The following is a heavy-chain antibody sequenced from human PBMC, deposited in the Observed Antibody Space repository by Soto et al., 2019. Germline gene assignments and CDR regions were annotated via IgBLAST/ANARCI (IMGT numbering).Heavy chain of an antibody. J-gene: IGHJ3*02. CDR1: GFSLNTGGVG. Sequence: QITLKESGPPLVKPTQTLTLTCTFSGFSLNTGGVGVGWIRQPPGKALEWLALIYWDDDKAYSPSLKSRLTXXKXXSKNQVVLTLTNMDPVDTATYYCAHARNDFVAFDMWGQGTMVTVSS. V-gene: IGHV2-5*02. CDR3: AHARNDFVAFDM. D-gene: IGHD2-21*02. CDR2: IYWDDDK.